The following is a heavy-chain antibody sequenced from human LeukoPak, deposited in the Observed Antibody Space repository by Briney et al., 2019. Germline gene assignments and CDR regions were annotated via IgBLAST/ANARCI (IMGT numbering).Heavy chain of an antibody. CDR1: GFALNSYS. J-gene: IGHJ3*02. V-gene: IGHV3-53*01. CDR3: ARDLYGGSDAFDI. CDR2: IYTAGST. Sequence: PGGSLRLSCAASGFALNSYSLAWVRQAPGKGLEWVSVIYTAGSTYYVDSVKGRFTTSRDNSKNTLYLQMNSLRAEDTAMYYCARDLYGGSDAFDIWGQGTMVTVSS. D-gene: IGHD3-16*01.